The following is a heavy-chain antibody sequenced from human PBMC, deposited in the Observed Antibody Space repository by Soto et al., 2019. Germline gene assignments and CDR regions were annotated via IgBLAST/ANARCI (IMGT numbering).Heavy chain of an antibody. J-gene: IGHJ6*02. D-gene: IGHD6-6*01. V-gene: IGHV3-30*18. CDR3: AKGLKQLVEVRYYYYCMDV. Sequence: GGSLRLSCAASGFTFSSYGMHSVRLAPGKELAWLAAITYDGSNKYYADSVTGRFTIARDNSKNTLYLQMNSRRAEDTAVYYCAKGLKQLVEVRYYYYCMDVWGQGTTVTVSS. CDR1: GFTFSSYG. CDR2: ITYDGSNK.